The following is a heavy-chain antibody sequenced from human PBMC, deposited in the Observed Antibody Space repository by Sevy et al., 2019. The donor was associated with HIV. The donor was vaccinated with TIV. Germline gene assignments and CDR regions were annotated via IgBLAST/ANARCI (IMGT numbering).Heavy chain of an antibody. CDR2: IYYSGST. D-gene: IGHD3-10*01. CDR3: ARRPQGYYGSGSYYGAFDI. CDR1: GGSISSYY. J-gene: IGHJ3*02. Sequence: SETLSLTCTVSGGSISSYYWSWIRQPPGKGLEWIGYIYYSGSTNYNPSPKSRVTISVDTSKNQFSLELSSVTAADTAVYYCARRPQGYYGSGSYYGAFDIWGQGTMVTVSS. V-gene: IGHV4-59*01.